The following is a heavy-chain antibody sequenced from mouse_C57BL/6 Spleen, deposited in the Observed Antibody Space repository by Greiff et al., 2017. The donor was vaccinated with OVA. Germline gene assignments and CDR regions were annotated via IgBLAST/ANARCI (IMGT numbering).Heavy chain of an antibody. V-gene: IGHV5-16*01. J-gene: IGHJ2*01. CDR1: GFTFSDYY. CDR3: ARERGYYYGSSYYFDY. Sequence: EVKLMESEGGLVQPGSSMKLSCTASGFTFSDYYMAWVRQVPEKGLEWVANINYDGSSTYYLDSLKSRFIISRDNAKNILYLQMSSLKSEDTATYYCARERGYYYGSSYYFDYWGQGTTLTVSS. D-gene: IGHD1-1*01. CDR2: INYDGSST.